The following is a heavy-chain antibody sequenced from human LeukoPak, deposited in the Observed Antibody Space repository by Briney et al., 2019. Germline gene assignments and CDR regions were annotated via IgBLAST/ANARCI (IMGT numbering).Heavy chain of an antibody. J-gene: IGHJ5*02. CDR1: DGSISSSLYH. D-gene: IGHD1-26*01. Sequence: SETLSLTCTVSDGSISSSLYHWGWIRQSPGKNLEWLGSIYYTGTTHYNPSLKSRVTISVDTSKNQFSLNLSSVTAADTAVYYCARGVGATPNNTLILIQNWFDPWGQGTLVTVSS. CDR2: IYYTGTT. CDR3: ARGVGATPNNTLILIQNWFDP. V-gene: IGHV4-39*01.